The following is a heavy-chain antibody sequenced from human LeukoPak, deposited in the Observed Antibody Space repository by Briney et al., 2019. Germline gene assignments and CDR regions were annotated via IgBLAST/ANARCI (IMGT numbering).Heavy chain of an antibody. V-gene: IGHV3-23*01. CDR2: ISGSDGST. J-gene: IGHJ4*02. Sequence: PGGSLRLSCAASGFSFSSYAMSWVRQAPGKGLEWVSGISGSDGSTYYAGSVKGRFTISRDNSKNTLYLQMNSLRAEDMAVYYCAKDGGQGADYWGQGTLVSVSS. CDR3: AKDGGQGADY. CDR1: GFSFSSYA. D-gene: IGHD3-16*01.